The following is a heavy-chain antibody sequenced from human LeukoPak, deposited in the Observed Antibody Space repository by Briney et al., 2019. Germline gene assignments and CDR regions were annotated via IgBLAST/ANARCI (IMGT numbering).Heavy chain of an antibody. CDR1: GGTFSSYA. D-gene: IGHD6-19*01. Sequence: SVKVSCKASGGTFSSYAISWVRQAPGQGLEWMGGIIPIFGTANYAQKFQGRVTITADKSTSAAYMELSSLRSEDTAVYYCASSGRPNDAFDIWGQGTMVTVSS. CDR3: ASSGRPNDAFDI. CDR2: IIPIFGTA. J-gene: IGHJ3*02. V-gene: IGHV1-69*06.